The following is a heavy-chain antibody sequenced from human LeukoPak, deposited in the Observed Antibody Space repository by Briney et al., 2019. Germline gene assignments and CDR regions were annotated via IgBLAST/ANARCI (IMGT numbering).Heavy chain of an antibody. J-gene: IGHJ4*02. CDR3: ARDRGVQKDYFDY. Sequence: PGRSLRLSCAASGFTFSSYAMHWVRQALGKGLEWVAVISYDGSNKYYADSVKGRFTISRDNSKNTLYLQMNSLRAEDTAVYYCARDRGVQKDYFDYWGQGTLVTVSS. CDR1: GFTFSSYA. V-gene: IGHV3-30-3*01. CDR2: ISYDGSNK. D-gene: IGHD6-6*01.